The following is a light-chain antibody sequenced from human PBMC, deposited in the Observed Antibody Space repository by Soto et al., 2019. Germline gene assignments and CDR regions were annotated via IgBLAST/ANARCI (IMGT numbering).Light chain of an antibody. CDR3: PQRKNWPSLT. CDR2: DAP. J-gene: IGKJ4*01. V-gene: IGKV3-11*01. CDR1: QSVGIS. Sequence: IFLTHSPSTLSLSPLERGTLSFMSSQSVGISLAWYQQRPGQAPRLLISDAPKRAPGIPVRFSGSGSGTDFTLTISSLEPEDFTLYYCPQRKNWPSLTFGGGTKV.